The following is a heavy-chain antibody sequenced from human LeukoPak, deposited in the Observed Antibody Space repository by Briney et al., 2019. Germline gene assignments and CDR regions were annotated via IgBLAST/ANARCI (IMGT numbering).Heavy chain of an antibody. D-gene: IGHD3-10*01. CDR2: IYHSGST. CDR3: ARRGYYSDSGNYYVFDY. J-gene: IGHJ4*02. V-gene: IGHV4-4*02. Sequence: SGTLSLTCAVSGGSISSSNWWSWVRQPPGKGLEWIGEIYHSGSTNYNPSLKSRVAMSVDKSKNQFSLKLSSVTAADTAVYYCARRGYYSDSGNYYVFDYWGQGTLVTVFS. CDR1: GGSISSSNW.